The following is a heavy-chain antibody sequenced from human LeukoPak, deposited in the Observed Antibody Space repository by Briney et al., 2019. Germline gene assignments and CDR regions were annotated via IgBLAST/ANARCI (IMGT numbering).Heavy chain of an antibody. CDR3: LLEMATSDY. CDR2: MNPNSGNT. J-gene: IGHJ4*02. D-gene: IGHD5-12*01. CDR1: GYTFTSYD. V-gene: IGHV1-8*01. Sequence: ASVKVSCKASGYTFTSYDINWVRQATGQGLEWMGWMNPNSGNTGYAQKFQGRVTMTRDTSTSTVYMELSSLRSEDTAVYYCLLEMATSDYWGQGTLVTVSS.